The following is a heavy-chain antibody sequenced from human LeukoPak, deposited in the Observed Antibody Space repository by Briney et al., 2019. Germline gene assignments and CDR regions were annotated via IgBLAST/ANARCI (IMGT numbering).Heavy chain of an antibody. J-gene: IGHJ3*02. V-gene: IGHV3-7*01. D-gene: IGHD6-25*01. CDR3: AREGGAPANAFDI. CDR2: IKQDGSEK. CDR1: GFTFSSYW. Sequence: GGSLRLSCAASGFTFSSYWMSWVRQAPGKGLEWVANIKQDGSEKYYVDSVKGRFTISRDNAKNSLYLQMNSLRAEDTAVYYCAREGGAPANAFDIWGQGTMVTVSS.